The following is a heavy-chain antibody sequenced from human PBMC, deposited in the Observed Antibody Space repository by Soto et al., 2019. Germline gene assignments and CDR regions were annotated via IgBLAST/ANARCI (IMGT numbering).Heavy chain of an antibody. V-gene: IGHV3-30*03. CDR2: ISGDGSDK. J-gene: IGHJ4*02. CDR3: VRGTAVARQHFVN. D-gene: IGHD6-19*01. Sequence: QVQLVESGGGVVQPERSLRLSCATSGFTFSDFGMHWVRQAPGKGLEWVATISGDGSDKYYAGSVRGRFTISRDNSKNALYLQMNSLRTDDTAVYYCVRGTAVARQHFVNWGQGTLVSVSS. CDR1: GFTFSDFG.